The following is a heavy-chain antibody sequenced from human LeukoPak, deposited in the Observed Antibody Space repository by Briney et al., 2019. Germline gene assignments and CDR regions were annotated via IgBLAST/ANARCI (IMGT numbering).Heavy chain of an antibody. CDR2: ISGSGGST. J-gene: IGHJ3*02. Sequence: QTGGSLRLSCAASGFTFSSYAMSWVRQAPGKGLEWVSAISGSGGSTYYADSVKGRFTISRDNSKNTLYLQMNSLRAEDTAVYYCAKDLGDYVWGSYHLTPYRHAFDIWGQGTMVTVSS. D-gene: IGHD3-16*02. CDR1: GFTFSSYA. CDR3: AKDLGDYVWGSYHLTPYRHAFDI. V-gene: IGHV3-23*01.